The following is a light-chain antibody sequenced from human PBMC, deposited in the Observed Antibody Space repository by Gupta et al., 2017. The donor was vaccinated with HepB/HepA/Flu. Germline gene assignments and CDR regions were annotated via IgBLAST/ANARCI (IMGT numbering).Light chain of an antibody. J-gene: IGKJ1*01. V-gene: IGKV3-15*01. CDR1: QCISTK. CDR3: QHEHDRHPPLT. Sequence: VMTQSPATLSVSPGERATLSCRASQCISTKLAWYQQQPSQAPRLLCYIASSRAAAVRATFSGSGDGTEFNLTIRSRQSEDYEIYDCQHEHDRHPPLTFGQGTKLYIK. CDR2: IAS.